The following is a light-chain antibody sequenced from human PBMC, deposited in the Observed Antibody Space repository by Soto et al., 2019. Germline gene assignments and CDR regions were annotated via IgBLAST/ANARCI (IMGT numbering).Light chain of an antibody. CDR2: GAS. CDR1: QSVTSSY. Sequence: EIVLTQSPGTLSLSPGERATLSCRVSQSVTSSYLAWYQQKPGQAPRLLIYGASSRATDIPDRFSGSGSGTDFTLTITRLEPEDFAVYYCQQYGNSPATFGPGTKVDIK. CDR3: QQYGNSPAT. J-gene: IGKJ3*01. V-gene: IGKV3-20*01.